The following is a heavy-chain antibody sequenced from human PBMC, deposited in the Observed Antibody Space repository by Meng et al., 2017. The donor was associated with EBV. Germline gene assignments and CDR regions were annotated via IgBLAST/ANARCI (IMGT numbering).Heavy chain of an antibody. D-gene: IGHD3-3*01. CDR2: INAGNGNT. CDR1: GYTFTSYA. CDR3: ARSGATIFGVVIPTYYFDY. V-gene: IGHV1-3*01. Sequence: QVQVWQAWAEVKKPGASVKVSCKASGYTFTSYAMHWVRQAPGQRLEWMGWINAGNGNTKYSQKFQGRVTITRDTSASTAYMELSSLRSEDTAVYYCARSGATIFGVVIPTYYFDYWGQGTLVTVSS. J-gene: IGHJ4*02.